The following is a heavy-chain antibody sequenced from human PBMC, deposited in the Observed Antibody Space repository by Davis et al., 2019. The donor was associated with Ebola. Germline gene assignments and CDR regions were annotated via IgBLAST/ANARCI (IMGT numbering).Heavy chain of an antibody. CDR1: GFNFRSYG. V-gene: IGHV3-33*01. Sequence: PGGSLRLSCAASGFNFRSYGMHWVRQAPDKGLEWVAVIWYDGSRKYYGDSVKGRFTISRDNSNNLLYLQMNSLRAEDTAVYYCASHGVFDYWGQGTLVTVSS. CDR3: ASHGVFDY. D-gene: IGHD4-17*01. CDR2: IWYDGSRK. J-gene: IGHJ4*02.